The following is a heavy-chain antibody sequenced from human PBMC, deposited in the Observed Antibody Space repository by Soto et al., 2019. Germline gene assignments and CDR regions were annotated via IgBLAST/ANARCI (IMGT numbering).Heavy chain of an antibody. CDR3: ARYYYDSSGYYPAEYFQH. Sequence: GWSLRLSCAASGFTFSSYAMSWVRQAPGKGLEWVSAISGSGGSTYYADSVKGRFTISRDNSKNTLYLQMNSLRAEDTAVYYCARYYYDSSGYYPAEYFQHWGQGTLVTVSS. CDR2: ISGSGGST. V-gene: IGHV3-23*01. D-gene: IGHD3-22*01. CDR1: GFTFSSYA. J-gene: IGHJ1*01.